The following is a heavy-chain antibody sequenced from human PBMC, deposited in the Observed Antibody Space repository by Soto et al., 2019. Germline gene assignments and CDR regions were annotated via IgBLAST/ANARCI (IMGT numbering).Heavy chain of an antibody. D-gene: IGHD5-12*01. CDR3: ARDTLKVAATWVDP. CDR2: IYYSGST. V-gene: IGHV4-61*01. Sequence: SETLSLTCTVSGGSVSSGSYYWSWIRQPPGKGLEWIGYIYYSGSTNYNPFLKSRVTISVDTSKNQFSLKLSSVTAADTAVYYCARDTLKVAATWVDPWGQGTLVTVSS. CDR1: GGSVSSGSYY. J-gene: IGHJ5*02.